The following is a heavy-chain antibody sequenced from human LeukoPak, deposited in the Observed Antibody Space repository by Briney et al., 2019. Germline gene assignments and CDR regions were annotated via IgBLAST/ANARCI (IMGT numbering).Heavy chain of an antibody. CDR2: IKQDGSEK. D-gene: IGHD6-13*01. V-gene: IGHV3-7*01. CDR1: GFTFSSYW. Sequence: GGSLRLSCAASGFTFSSYWMSWVRQAPGKGLEWVANIKQDGSEKYYVDSVKGRFTISRDNAKNSLYLQMNSLRAEDTGVYYCARDLFIAAAGTAYYYYGMDVWGQGTTVTVFS. CDR3: ARDLFIAAAGTAYYYYGMDV. J-gene: IGHJ6*02.